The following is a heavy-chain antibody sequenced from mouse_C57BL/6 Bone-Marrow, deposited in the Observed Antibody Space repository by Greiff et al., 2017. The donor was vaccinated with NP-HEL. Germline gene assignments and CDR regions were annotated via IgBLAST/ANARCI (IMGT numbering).Heavy chain of an antibody. CDR1: GYTFTSYW. J-gene: IGHJ4*01. CDR2: IDPSDSYT. Sequence: QVQLQQPGAELVRPGTSVKLSCKASGYTFTSYWMHWVTQRPGQGLEWIGVIDPSDSYTNYNPKFKGKATLTVDTSSSTAYMQLSSLTSEDSAGYYGAREGNWFYAMDYWGQGTSVTVSS. D-gene: IGHD4-1*01. CDR3: AREGNWFYAMDY. V-gene: IGHV1-59*01.